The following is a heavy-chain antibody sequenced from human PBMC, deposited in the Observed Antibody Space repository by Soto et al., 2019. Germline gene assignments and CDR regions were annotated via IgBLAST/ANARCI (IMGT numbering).Heavy chain of an antibody. J-gene: IGHJ4*02. CDR3: AAYGGYCSSTSCYAPFY. CDR1: GYTFTGYY. V-gene: IGHV1-2*04. CDR2: INPNSGGT. D-gene: IGHD2-2*01. Sequence: ASVKVSCKASGYTFTGYYMHWVRQAPGQGLEWKGWINPNSGGTNYAQKFQGWVTITRDTSASTAYMELSSLRSEDTVVYYCAAYGGYCSSTSCYAPFYWGQGTLVTVSS.